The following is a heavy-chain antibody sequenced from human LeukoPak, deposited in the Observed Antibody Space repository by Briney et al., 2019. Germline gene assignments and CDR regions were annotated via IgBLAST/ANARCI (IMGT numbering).Heavy chain of an antibody. J-gene: IGHJ4*02. D-gene: IGHD3-9*01. CDR2: IRSDVSNQ. CDR1: GFTFSSYG. V-gene: IGHV3-30*02. Sequence: PGGSLRLSCAASGFTFSSYGMHWVRQAPGKGLEWVAFIRSDVSNQYYADSVKGRFTISRDNSNNALYLQMNSLTAEDTAVYYCAKVVGAWQYLDHWGQGTLVTVSP. CDR3: AKVVGAWQYLDH.